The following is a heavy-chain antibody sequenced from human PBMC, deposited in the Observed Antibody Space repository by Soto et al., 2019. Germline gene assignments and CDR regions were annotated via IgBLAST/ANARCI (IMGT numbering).Heavy chain of an antibody. CDR2: ISSSSSTI. Sequence: GSLRLSCAASGFTFSSYSMNWVRQAPGKGLEWVSYISSSSSTIYYADSVKGRFTISRDNAKNSLYLQMNSLRDEDTAVYYCGRGGGSIAAADYYYYGMDVWGQGTTVTVSS. D-gene: IGHD6-13*01. CDR3: GRGGGSIAAADYYYYGMDV. J-gene: IGHJ6*02. CDR1: GFTFSSYS. V-gene: IGHV3-48*02.